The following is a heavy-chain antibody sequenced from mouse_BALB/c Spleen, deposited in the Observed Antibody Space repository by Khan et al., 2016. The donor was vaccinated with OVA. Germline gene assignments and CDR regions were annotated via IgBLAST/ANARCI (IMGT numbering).Heavy chain of an antibody. J-gene: IGHJ4*01. CDR3: ARSLYYSYGYALDC. CDR1: GYSITSDYA. Sequence: VELVESGPGLVKPSQSLSLTCTVTGYSITSDYAWNWIRQFPGNKLEWMGYISSTGGTSYNPSPKSRISITRDTSKNQFFLQLKSVTAEDTATYYCARSLYYSYGYALDCWGRGTLVTVSS. D-gene: IGHD2-14*01. CDR2: ISSTGGT. V-gene: IGHV3-2*02.